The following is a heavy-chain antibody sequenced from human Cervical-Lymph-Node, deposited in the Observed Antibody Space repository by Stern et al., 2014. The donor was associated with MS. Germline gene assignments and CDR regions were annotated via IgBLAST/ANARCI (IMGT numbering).Heavy chain of an antibody. Sequence: QVQLVQSGAEVKKPGASVKVSCKASGYTFTSYGISWERQAPGQGLEWMGRLSTYYANTMYAQKLQGRVTMTTVTSTITAYMELRSLRSDDTAVYYWARGLLGSENAFYIWGQGTMVTVSS. D-gene: IGHD2-15*01. V-gene: IGHV1-18*01. CDR2: LSTYYANT. CDR1: GYTFTSYG. CDR3: ARGLLGSENAFYI. J-gene: IGHJ3*02.